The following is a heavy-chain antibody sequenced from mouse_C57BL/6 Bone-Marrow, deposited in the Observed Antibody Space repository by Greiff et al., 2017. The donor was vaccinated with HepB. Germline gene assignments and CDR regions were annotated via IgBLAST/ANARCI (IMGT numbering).Heavy chain of an antibody. J-gene: IGHJ2*01. CDR2: ISYDGSN. CDR3: ARRTFRRGCYFGY. Sequence: ESGPGLVKPSQSLSLTCSVTGYSITSGYYWNWIRQFPGNKLEWMGYISYDGSNNYNPSLKNRISITRDTSKNQVFLKLNSVTTEDTATYYCARRTFRRGCYFGYWGQGTTLTVSS. V-gene: IGHV3-6*01. CDR1: GYSITSGYY.